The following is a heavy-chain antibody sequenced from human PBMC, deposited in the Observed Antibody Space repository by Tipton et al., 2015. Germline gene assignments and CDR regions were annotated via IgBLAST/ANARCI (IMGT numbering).Heavy chain of an antibody. D-gene: IGHD1-26*01. CDR1: GFTFSNSW. J-gene: IGHJ4*02. Sequence: SLRLSCADSGFTFSNSWITWVRQGPGKGLEWVANINQDGSAINYVDSAKGRFSVSRDNAKNSVYLQMDSLTAEDTAVYYCGRSTGNYYGGNYWGQGTLVTVSS. CDR3: GRSTGNYYGGNY. CDR2: INQDGSAI. V-gene: IGHV3-7*01.